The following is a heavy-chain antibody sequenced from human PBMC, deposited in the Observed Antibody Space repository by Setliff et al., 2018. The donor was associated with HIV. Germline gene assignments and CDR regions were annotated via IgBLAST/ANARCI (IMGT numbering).Heavy chain of an antibody. Sequence: GASVKVSCKASGGTFSSHAITWVRQAPGQGLEWMGEVIPILRVARYAQRFQDRVSITADKSSTTSYMELSSLKSEDTAVYYCARILVVVAPTVDYFGMDVWGQGTTVTVSS. CDR2: VIPILRVA. D-gene: IGHD2-15*01. CDR1: GGTFSSHA. CDR3: ARILVVVAPTVDYFGMDV. J-gene: IGHJ6*02. V-gene: IGHV1-69*10.